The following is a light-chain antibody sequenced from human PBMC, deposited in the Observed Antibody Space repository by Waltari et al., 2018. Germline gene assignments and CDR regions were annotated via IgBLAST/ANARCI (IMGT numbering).Light chain of an antibody. CDR1: SSDVGGYNY. CDR2: EVS. J-gene: IGLJ2*01. V-gene: IGLV2-8*01. CDR3: SSYAGSNKKVV. Sequence: QSALTQPASVSGSPGQSITISCTGTSSDVGGYNYVSWYQQHPGKAPKLMIYEVSKRPSGVPDRFSGSKSGNTASLTVSGLQAEDEADYYCSSYAGSNKKVVFGGGTKLTVL.